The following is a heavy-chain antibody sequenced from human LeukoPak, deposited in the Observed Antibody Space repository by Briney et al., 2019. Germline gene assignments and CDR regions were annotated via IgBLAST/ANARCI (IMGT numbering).Heavy chain of an antibody. CDR3: ARTDVGLYYFDY. Sequence: ASVKVSCKASGYTFTGYYMHWVRQAPGQGLEWMGWINPNSGGTNYAQKFQGRVTMTRDTSISTAYMELSRLRSDDTAVYYCARTDVGLYYFDYWGQGTLVTVSS. D-gene: IGHD3-10*01. V-gene: IGHV1-2*02. CDR1: GYTFTGYY. J-gene: IGHJ4*02. CDR2: INPNSGGT.